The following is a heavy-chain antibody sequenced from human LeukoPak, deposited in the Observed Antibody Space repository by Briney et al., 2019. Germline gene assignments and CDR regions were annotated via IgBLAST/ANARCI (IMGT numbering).Heavy chain of an antibody. CDR2: ISSSSSYI. J-gene: IGHJ4*02. CDR1: GFTFSSYS. D-gene: IGHD3-22*01. CDR3: ARDRYYYDSSGQESFDY. Sequence: GGSLRLSCAASGFTFSSYSMNWVRQAPGKGLEWVSSISSSSSYIYYADSVKGRFTISRDNAKNSLYLQMNSLRAEDTAVYYCARDRYYYDSSGQESFDYWGRGTLVTVSS. V-gene: IGHV3-21*01.